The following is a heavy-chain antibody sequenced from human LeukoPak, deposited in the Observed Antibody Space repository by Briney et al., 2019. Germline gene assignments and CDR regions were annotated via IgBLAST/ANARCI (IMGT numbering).Heavy chain of an antibody. CDR3: ASPGDGSGSYSYYYGMDV. D-gene: IGHD3-10*01. V-gene: IGHV4-34*01. J-gene: IGHJ6*02. Sequence: PSETLSLTCAVYGGSFSGYYWSWIRQPPGKGLEWIGEINHSGSTNYNPSLKSRVTISVDTSKNQFSLKLSSVTAADTAVCYCASPGDGSGSYSYYYGMDVWGQGTTVTVSS. CDR1: GGSFSGYY. CDR2: INHSGST.